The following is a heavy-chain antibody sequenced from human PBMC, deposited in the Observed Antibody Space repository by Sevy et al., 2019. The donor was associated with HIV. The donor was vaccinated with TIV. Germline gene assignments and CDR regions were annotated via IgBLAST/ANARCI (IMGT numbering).Heavy chain of an antibody. V-gene: IGHV3-21*01. CDR1: GFTFSSYS. D-gene: IGHD3-22*01. J-gene: IGHJ4*02. CDR2: ISSSSTYI. CDR3: ARGPDYYDRSGYYYQ. Sequence: GGSLRLSCAASGFTFSSYSMHWVRQAPGKGLEWVSSISSSSTYIYYADSVKGPFTISRDNAKNSLYLQMNSLRAEDTAVYYCARGPDYYDRSGYYYQWGQGTLVTVSS.